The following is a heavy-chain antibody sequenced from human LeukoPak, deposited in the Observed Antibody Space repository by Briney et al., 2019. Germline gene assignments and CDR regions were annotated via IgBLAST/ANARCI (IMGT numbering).Heavy chain of an antibody. CDR2: ISYDGSNK. CDR3: AKIGGNSGFDY. Sequence: GRSLRLSCAASGFTFSSYGMHWVRQAPGKGLEWVAVISYDGSNKYYADSVKGRFTISRDNSKNTLYLQMNSLRAEDTAVYYCAKIGGNSGFDYWGQGTLVTVSS. J-gene: IGHJ4*02. D-gene: IGHD4-23*01. CDR1: GFTFSSYG. V-gene: IGHV3-30*18.